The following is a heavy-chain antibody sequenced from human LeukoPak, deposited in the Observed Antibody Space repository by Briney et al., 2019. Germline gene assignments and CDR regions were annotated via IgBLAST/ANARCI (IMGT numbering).Heavy chain of an antibody. D-gene: IGHD6-13*01. CDR1: GNTFTSYD. V-gene: IGHV1-8*01. J-gene: IGHJ6*03. CDR3: ARGPYSSSWYSLRYYYYYMDV. Sequence: ASVKVSCKASGNTFTSYDINWVRQATGQGLEWMGWMNPNSGNTGYAQKFQGRVTMTRNTSISTAYMELSSLRSEDTAVYYCARGPYSSSWYSLRYYYYYMDVWGKGTTVTVSS. CDR2: MNPNSGNT.